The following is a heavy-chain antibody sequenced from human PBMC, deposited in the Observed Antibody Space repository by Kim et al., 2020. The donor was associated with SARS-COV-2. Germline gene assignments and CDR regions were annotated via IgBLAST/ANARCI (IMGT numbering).Heavy chain of an antibody. D-gene: IGHD2-2*01. CDR3: ARGVMGDNYQLPPLDYFDY. CDR1: GGSFSGYY. Sequence: SETLSLTCAVYGGSFSGYYWSWIRQPPGKGLEWIGEINHSGSTNYNPSLKSRVTISVDTSKNQFSLKLSSVTAADTAVYYCARGVMGDNYQLPPLDYFDYWGQGTLVTVSS. CDR2: INHSGST. J-gene: IGHJ4*02. V-gene: IGHV4-34*01.